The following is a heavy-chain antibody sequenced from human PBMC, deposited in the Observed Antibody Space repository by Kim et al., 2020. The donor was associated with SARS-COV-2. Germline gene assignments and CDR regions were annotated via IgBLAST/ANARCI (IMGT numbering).Heavy chain of an antibody. CDR3: ARDIAVAGTYYYYGMDV. CDR2: ISYDGSNK. V-gene: IGHV3-30*04. J-gene: IGHJ6*02. Sequence: GGSLRLSCAASGFTFSSYAMHWVRQAPGKGLEWVAVISYDGSNKYYADSVKGRFTISRDNSKNTLYLQMNSLRAEDTAVYYCARDIAVAGTYYYYGMDVWGQGTTVTVSS. D-gene: IGHD6-19*01. CDR1: GFTFSSYA.